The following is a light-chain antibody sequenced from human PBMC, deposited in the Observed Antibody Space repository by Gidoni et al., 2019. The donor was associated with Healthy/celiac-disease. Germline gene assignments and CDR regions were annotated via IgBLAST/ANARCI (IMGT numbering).Light chain of an antibody. CDR3: CSYAGSSTFYV. J-gene: IGLJ1*01. Sequence: QSALTQPASVSGSPGQSITISCTGTSSAVGSYNLVSWYQQHPGKAPKLMIYEVSKRPSGVFNRFSGSKSGNTASLTISGLQAEDEADYYCCSYAGSSTFYVFGTGTKVTVL. V-gene: IGLV2-23*02. CDR2: EVS. CDR1: SSAVGSYNL.